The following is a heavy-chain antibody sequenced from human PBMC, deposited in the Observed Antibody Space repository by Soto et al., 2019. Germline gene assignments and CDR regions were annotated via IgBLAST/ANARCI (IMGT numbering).Heavy chain of an antibody. J-gene: IGHJ5*02. CDR1: GGSFSGYY. V-gene: IGHV4-34*01. CDR3: ARGRRIAAHHHNWFDP. CDR2: INHSGST. Sequence: SETLSLTCSVYGGSFSGYYWSWVRQPPGKGLEWIGEINHSGSTNYNPSLKSRVTISVDTSKNQFSLKLSSVTAADTAVYYCARGRRIAAHHHNWFDPWGQGTLVTVSS. D-gene: IGHD6-6*01.